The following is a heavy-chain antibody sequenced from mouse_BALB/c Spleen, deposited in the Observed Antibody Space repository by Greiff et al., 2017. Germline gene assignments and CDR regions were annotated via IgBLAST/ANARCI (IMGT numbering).Heavy chain of an antibody. V-gene: IGHV1S135*01. CDR2: IDPFNGGT. CDR1: GYSFTSYY. CDR3: ARRLYYEDAMDY. Sequence: EVQLQQSGPELMKPGASVKISCKASGYSFTSYYMHWVKQSHGKSLEWIGYIDPFNGGTSYNQKFKGKATLTVDKSSSTAYMHLSSLTSEDSAVYYCARRLYYEDAMDYWGQGTSVTVSS. D-gene: IGHD2-4*01. J-gene: IGHJ4*01.